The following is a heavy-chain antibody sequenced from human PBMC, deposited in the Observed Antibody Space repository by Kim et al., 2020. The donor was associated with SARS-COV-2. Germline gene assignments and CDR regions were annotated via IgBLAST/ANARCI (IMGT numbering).Heavy chain of an antibody. J-gene: IGHJ4*02. V-gene: IGHV4-4*07. CDR1: GGSISSYY. D-gene: IGHD4-4*01. Sequence: SETLSLTCTVSGGSISSYYWSWIRQPAGKGLEWIGRIYTSGSTNYNPSLKSRVTMSVDTSKNQFSLKLSSVTAADTAVYYCARGPASVTHGGFDYWGQGTLVTVSS. CDR2: IYTSGST. CDR3: ARGPASVTHGGFDY.